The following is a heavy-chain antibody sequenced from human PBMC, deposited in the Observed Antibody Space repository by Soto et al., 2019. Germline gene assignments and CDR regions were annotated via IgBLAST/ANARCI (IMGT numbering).Heavy chain of an antibody. D-gene: IGHD3-3*01. CDR3: ARVTDFGVVIPDDAFDI. J-gene: IGHJ3*02. V-gene: IGHV3-48*02. CDR2: ISSSSTI. CDR1: GFTFSSYS. Sequence: GGSLRLSCAASGFTFSSYSMNWVRQAPGKGLEWVSYISSSSTIYYADSVKGRFTISRDNAKNSLYLQMNSLRDEDTAVYYCARVTDFGVVIPDDAFDIWGQGTMVTVSS.